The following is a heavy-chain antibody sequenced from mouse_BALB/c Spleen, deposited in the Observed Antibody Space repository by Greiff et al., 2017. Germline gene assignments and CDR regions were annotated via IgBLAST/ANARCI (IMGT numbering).Heavy chain of an antibody. J-gene: IGHJ4*01. CDR2: ISSGGGST. Sequence: EVKLMESGGGLVKPGGSLKLSCAASGFAFSSYDMSWVRQTPEKRLEWVAYISSGGGSTYYPDTVKGRFTISRDNAKNTLYLQMSSLKSEDTAMYYCARITTGYRDYAMDYWGQGTSVTVSS. CDR3: ARITTGYRDYAMDY. D-gene: IGHD1-1*01. V-gene: IGHV5-12-1*01. CDR1: GFAFSSYD.